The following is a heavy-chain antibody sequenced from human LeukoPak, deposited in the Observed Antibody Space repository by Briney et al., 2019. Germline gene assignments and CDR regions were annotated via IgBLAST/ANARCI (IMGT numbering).Heavy chain of an antibody. CDR3: AKDAVGATGYFDY. CDR1: GFTFDDYA. J-gene: IGHJ4*02. Sequence: PGRSLRLSCAASGFTFDDYAMDWVRQAPGKGLEWVSGISWNSGSIGYADSVKGRVTISRDNAKNSLYLQMNSLRAEDTALYYCAKDAVGATGYFDYWGQGTLVTVSS. CDR2: ISWNSGSI. V-gene: IGHV3-9*01. D-gene: IGHD1-26*01.